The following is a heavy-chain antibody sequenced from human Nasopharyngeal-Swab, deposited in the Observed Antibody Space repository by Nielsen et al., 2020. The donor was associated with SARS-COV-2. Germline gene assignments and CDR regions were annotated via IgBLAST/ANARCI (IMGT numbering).Heavy chain of an antibody. J-gene: IGHJ4*02. Sequence: SETLSLTGTVAGGAISSYYWSWIRQPPGKGLEWIGYIYYSGSTNYNPSLKSRVTISVDTSKNQFSLKLSSVTAADTAVYYCARDSRSGWLYWGQGTLVTVSS. V-gene: IGHV4-59*01. CDR3: ARDSRSGWLY. CDR2: IYYSGST. CDR1: GGAISSYY. D-gene: IGHD6-19*01.